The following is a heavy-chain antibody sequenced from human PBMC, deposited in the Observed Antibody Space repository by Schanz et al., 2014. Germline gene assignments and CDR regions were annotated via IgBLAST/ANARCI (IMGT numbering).Heavy chain of an antibody. D-gene: IGHD2-2*01. Sequence: EVQLLESGGGVVQPGRSRRLSCEASGFTFSNYGMNWVRQAPEKGLEWVSYISSSSGTIYYADSVKGRFTISRDNAKNLLYLQMNGLRAEDTAVYFCARDLSSLIQGDVWGKGTTVTVSS. CDR1: GFTFSNYG. V-gene: IGHV3-48*01. CDR2: ISSSSGTI. J-gene: IGHJ6*04. CDR3: ARDLSSLIQGDV.